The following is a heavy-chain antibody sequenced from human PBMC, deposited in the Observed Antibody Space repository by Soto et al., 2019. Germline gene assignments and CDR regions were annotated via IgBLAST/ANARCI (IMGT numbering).Heavy chain of an antibody. CDR1: GGSISSYY. Sequence: PSETLSLTCTVSGGSISSYYWSWIRQPPGKGLEWIGYIYYSGSTNYNPSLKSRVTISVDTSKNQFSLKLSSVTAADTAVYYCARALRQQLEFDYWGQGTLVTVSS. CDR3: ARALRQQLEFDY. CDR2: IYYSGST. V-gene: IGHV4-59*01. D-gene: IGHD6-13*01. J-gene: IGHJ4*02.